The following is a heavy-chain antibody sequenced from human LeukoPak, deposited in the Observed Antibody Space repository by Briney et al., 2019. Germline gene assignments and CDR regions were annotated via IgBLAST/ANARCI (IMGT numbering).Heavy chain of an antibody. CDR1: GGSISSSSYY. Sequence: SETLSLTCTVSGGSISSSSYYWGWIRQPPGKGLEWIGSIYYSGSTYYNPSLKSRVTISVDTPKNQFSLKLSSVTAADTAVYYCAGLGVRGVIKGVFGYWGQGTLVTVSS. D-gene: IGHD3-10*01. V-gene: IGHV4-39*01. CDR3: AGLGVRGVIKGVFGY. CDR2: IYYSGST. J-gene: IGHJ4*02.